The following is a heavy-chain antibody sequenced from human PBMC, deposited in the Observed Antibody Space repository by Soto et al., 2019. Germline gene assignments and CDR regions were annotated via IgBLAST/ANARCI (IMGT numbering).Heavy chain of an antibody. V-gene: IGHV4-30-2*01. CDR1: GCSISSGGYS. J-gene: IGHJ4*02. Sequence: SETLSLTCAFSGCSISSGGYSWSWIRQPPGKGLEWIGYIYHSGSTYYNPSLKSRVTISVDRSKNQFSLKLSSVTAADTAVYYCARGNVVAIDYWGQGTLVTV. D-gene: IGHD2-21*01. CDR3: ARGNVVAIDY. CDR2: IYHSGST.